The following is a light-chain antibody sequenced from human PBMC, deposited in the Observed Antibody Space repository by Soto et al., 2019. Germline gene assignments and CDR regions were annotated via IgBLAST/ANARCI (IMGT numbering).Light chain of an antibody. CDR2: GAS. V-gene: IGKV3-20*01. CDR1: QSVSSSY. CDR3: QQYGSSPLIT. J-gene: IGKJ5*01. Sequence: ILLTQSPGTLSLSPWERATLSCRASQSVSSSYLAWYQQKPGQAPRLLIYGASSRATGIPDRFSGSGSGTDFTLTISRLEPEDFAVYYCQQYGSSPLITFGQGTRLEIK.